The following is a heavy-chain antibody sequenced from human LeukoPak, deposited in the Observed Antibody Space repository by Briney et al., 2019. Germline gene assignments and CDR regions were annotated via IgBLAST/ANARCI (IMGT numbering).Heavy chain of an antibody. CDR2: ISSGSSAI. D-gene: IGHD3-10*02. CDR1: GFTFSTYS. J-gene: IGHJ6*04. V-gene: IGHV3-21*01. Sequence: GGSLRLSCAASGFTFSTYSMTRVRQAPGKGLEWVSIISSGSSAIFSADALKGRFTISRDNAKNSLYLQMNSLRAEDTAVYYCAELGITMIGGVWGKGTTVTISS. CDR3: AELGITMIGGV.